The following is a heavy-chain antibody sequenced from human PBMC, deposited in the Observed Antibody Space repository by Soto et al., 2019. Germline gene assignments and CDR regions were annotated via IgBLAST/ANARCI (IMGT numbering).Heavy chain of an antibody. V-gene: IGHV1-69*01. CDR1: GATFSSYA. J-gene: IGHJ6*02. CDR2: IIPIFGTA. Sequence: QVQLVQSGAEVKKPGSSVKVSCKASGATFSSYAISWVRQAPGQGLEWMGGIIPIFGTANYAQKFQGRVTITADESTSTAYMELSSLRSEDTAVYYCARGVLVRERFYYYYGMDVWGQGTTVTVSS. CDR3: ARGVLVRERFYYYYGMDV. D-gene: IGHD3-10*01.